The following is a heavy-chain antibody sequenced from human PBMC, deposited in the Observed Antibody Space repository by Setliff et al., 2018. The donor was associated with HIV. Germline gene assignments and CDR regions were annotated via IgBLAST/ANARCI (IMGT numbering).Heavy chain of an antibody. CDR2: IYYSGST. J-gene: IGHJ4*02. CDR3: AREPDY. V-gene: IGHV4-59*11. CDR1: GGSISSHY. Sequence: SETLSLTCTVSGGSISSHYWSWIRQPPGKGLEWIGSIYYSGSTNYNPSLKSRVTISVDTSKNQFSLKLSSVTAADTAVYYCAREPDYWGQGTLVTVSS.